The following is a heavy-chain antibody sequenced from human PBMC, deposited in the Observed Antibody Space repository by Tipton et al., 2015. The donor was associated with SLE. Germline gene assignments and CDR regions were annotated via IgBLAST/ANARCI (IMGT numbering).Heavy chain of an antibody. V-gene: IGHV3-43*01. Sequence: SLRLSCAASGFTFDDYPMHWVRQAPGKGLEWISVISRDGDTTDYADSVKGRFIISRDNIKSSLYLQMNSLRTEDSALYYCAKDMGLCGGDCYPTFDSWGQGTLVTVSS. J-gene: IGHJ4*02. CDR1: GFTFDDYP. D-gene: IGHD2-21*01. CDR2: ISRDGDTT. CDR3: AKDMGLCGGDCYPTFDS.